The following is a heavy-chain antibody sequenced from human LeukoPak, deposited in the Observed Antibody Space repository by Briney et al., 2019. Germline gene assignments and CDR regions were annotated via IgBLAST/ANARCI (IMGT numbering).Heavy chain of an antibody. D-gene: IGHD3-22*01. V-gene: IGHV1-8*01. J-gene: IGHJ5*02. CDR2: MNPNSGNT. CDR3: ARFYYYDSSGYQLNWFDP. CDR1: GYTFTSYD. Sequence: ASVKVSCKASGYTFTSYDINWVRQATGQGLEWMGWMNPNSGNTGYAQKFQGRVTMTRNTSISTAYMELSSLRSEDTAVYYCARFYYYDSSGYQLNWFDPWGQGTLVTVSS.